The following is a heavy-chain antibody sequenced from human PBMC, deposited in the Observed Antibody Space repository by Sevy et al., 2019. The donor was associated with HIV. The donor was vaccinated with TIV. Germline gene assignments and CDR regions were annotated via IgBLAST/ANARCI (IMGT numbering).Heavy chain of an antibody. CDR3: AREDFDY. Sequence: GGSLRLSCAASGFTFSSYAMHWVRQAPGKGLEWVAVISYDGSNKYYADSVKGRFTISRDNSKNTLYLQMNSLRAEDTAVYYCAREDFDYWGQGTLVTVS. CDR2: ISYDGSNK. V-gene: IGHV3-30-3*01. J-gene: IGHJ4*02. CDR1: GFTFSSYA.